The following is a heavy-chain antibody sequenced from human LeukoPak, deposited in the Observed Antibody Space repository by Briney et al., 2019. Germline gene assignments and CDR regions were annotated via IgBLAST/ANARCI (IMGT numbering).Heavy chain of an antibody. CDR1: GYTFTGHY. J-gene: IGHJ5*02. CDR3: ARAYEYGWFDP. CDR2: INPKTGDT. V-gene: IGHV1-2*02. D-gene: IGHD4/OR15-4a*01. Sequence: GASVQVSCKASGYTFTGHYLHWVRQAPGQGLEWMGWINPKTGDTTYAQKFQGRVTMTWDTSITTAYMELSSLRSDDTAVYYCARAYEYGWFDPWGQGAQVTVSS.